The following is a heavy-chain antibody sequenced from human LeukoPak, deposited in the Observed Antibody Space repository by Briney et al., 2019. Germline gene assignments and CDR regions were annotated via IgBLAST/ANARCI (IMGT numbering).Heavy chain of an antibody. Sequence: GGSLRLSCAAYGFTFSSYGMNWVRQAPGKGLEWVSGVSGSGGNAYYADSVKGRFTISRDNSKNTLYLRVNSLRADDTAVYYCAKERVRCTTTTCYPDVFDVWGQGTMVTVSS. J-gene: IGHJ3*01. CDR3: AKERVRCTTTTCYPDVFDV. CDR1: GFTFSSYG. CDR2: VSGSGGNA. D-gene: IGHD2-2*01. V-gene: IGHV3-23*01.